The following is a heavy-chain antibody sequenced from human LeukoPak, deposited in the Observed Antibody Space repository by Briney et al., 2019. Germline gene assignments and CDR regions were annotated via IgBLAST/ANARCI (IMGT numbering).Heavy chain of an antibody. V-gene: IGHV3-9*01. CDR2: ISWNSGSI. D-gene: IGHD3-10*01. CDR1: GFTFDDYA. J-gene: IGHJ4*02. CDR3: AKDIGYYGSGSYLSLDY. Sequence: PGGSLRLSCAASGFTFDDYAMHWVRQAPGKGLEWVSGISWNSGSIGYADSVKGRFTISRDNAKNSLYLQMNSLRAEDTALYYCAKDIGYYGSGSYLSLDYWGQGTLVTVSS.